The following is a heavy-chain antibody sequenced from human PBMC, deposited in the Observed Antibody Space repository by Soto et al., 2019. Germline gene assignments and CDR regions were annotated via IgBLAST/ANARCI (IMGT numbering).Heavy chain of an antibody. J-gene: IGHJ3*02. CDR3: ARDCSGGSCYSGIDAFDI. CDR1: GYTFTSYD. Sequence: ASVKVSCKASGYTFTSYDINWVRQATGQGLEWMGWMNPNSGTTGYAQKFQGGVTMTRNTSISTVYMELSSLRSEDTAVYYCARDCSGGSCYSGIDAFDIWGQGTMVTVSS. D-gene: IGHD2-15*01. CDR2: MNPNSGTT. V-gene: IGHV1-8*01.